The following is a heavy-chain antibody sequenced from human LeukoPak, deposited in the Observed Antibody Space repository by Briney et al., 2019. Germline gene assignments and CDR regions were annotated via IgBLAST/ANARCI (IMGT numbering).Heavy chain of an antibody. Sequence: GASVTVSCKVSGYTLTELSMHWVRQAPGKGLEWMGGFDPEDGETICAQKFQGRVTMTEDTSTDTAYMELSSLRSEDTAVYYCATYQLLTLHSFDYWGQGTLVTVSS. J-gene: IGHJ4*02. CDR3: ATYQLLTLHSFDY. D-gene: IGHD2-2*01. CDR2: FDPEDGET. V-gene: IGHV1-24*01. CDR1: GYTLTELS.